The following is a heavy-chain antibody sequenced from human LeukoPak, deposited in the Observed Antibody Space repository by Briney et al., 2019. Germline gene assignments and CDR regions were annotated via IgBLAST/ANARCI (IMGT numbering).Heavy chain of an antibody. Sequence: GGSLRLSCAASGFTFSSYAMHLVRQAPGKGLEWVAVVWYDGTNKYYADSVRGRFTISRDNSKNTLYLQMNSLRAEDTAVYYCAKDTSSPIFGVAYSCDSWGQGTLVTVSS. J-gene: IGHJ4*02. CDR2: VWYDGTNK. V-gene: IGHV3-33*06. CDR3: AKDTSSPIFGVAYSCDS. D-gene: IGHD3-3*01. CDR1: GFTFSSYA.